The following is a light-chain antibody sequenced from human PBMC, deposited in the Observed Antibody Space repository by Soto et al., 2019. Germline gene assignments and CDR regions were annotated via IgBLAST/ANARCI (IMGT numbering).Light chain of an antibody. CDR1: QGIRSW. CDR2: DAS. Sequence: DIQMTQSPSTLSASVGDRVTITCRASQGIRSWLAWYQQKPGKAPKLLSYDASSLESGVPSRFSGSGSGTEFTLTISSLQPYEFATYYCQQYNIYLLSFGGVTKVEIK. V-gene: IGKV1-5*01. J-gene: IGKJ4*01. CDR3: QQYNIYLLS.